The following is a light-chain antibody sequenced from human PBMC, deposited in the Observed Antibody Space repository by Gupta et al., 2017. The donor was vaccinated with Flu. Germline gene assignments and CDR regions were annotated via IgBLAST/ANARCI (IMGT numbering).Light chain of an antibody. CDR3: SSYTTSSTLV. CDR2: DVT. V-gene: IGLV2-14*03. Sequence: QSALTQPASVSGSPGQSITISCTGTSSDVGGDNSVSWSHQHPGQVPKLMIYDVTNRPLGVSSRFSGSKSGNAASLTISVLQAEDAADYYCSSYTTSSTLVFGGGTKLTVL. CDR1: SSDVGGDNS. J-gene: IGLJ2*01.